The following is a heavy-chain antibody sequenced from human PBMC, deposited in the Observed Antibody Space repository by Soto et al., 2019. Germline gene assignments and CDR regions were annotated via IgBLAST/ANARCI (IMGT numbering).Heavy chain of an antibody. CDR1: GGLFSTYA. V-gene: IGHV1-69*13. CDR3: ARGDSGYVWFNEI. Sequence: SVKVSCKASGGLFSTYAISWVRQAPGQGLEWMGGIIPVFATTYYAEKFEGRVTITADESTNTAYMERSSLRSEDTAMYYCARGDSGYVWFNEIWGQGTLVTVSS. CDR2: IIPVFATT. J-gene: IGHJ4*02. D-gene: IGHD3-22*01.